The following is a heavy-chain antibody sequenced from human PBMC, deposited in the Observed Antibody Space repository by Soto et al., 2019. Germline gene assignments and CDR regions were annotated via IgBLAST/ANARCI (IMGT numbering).Heavy chain of an antibody. Sequence: XGSLRLSCAASGFTFSSYSMSWVRQAPGKGLEWVSAISGSGGSTYYADSVKGRFTISRDNSKNTLYLQMNSLRAEDTAVYYCAKDHSEGSYYFEYWGQGTLVTVS. CDR1: GFTFSSYS. CDR3: AKDHSEGSYYFEY. J-gene: IGHJ4*02. CDR2: ISGSGGST. V-gene: IGHV3-23*01. D-gene: IGHD2-15*01.